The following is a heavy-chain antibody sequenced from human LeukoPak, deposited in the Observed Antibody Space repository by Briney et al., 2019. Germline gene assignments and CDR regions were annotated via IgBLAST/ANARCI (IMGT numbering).Heavy chain of an antibody. D-gene: IGHD6-19*01. CDR2: IKQDGSEK. CDR1: GFTFSSYW. J-gene: IGHJ4*02. CDR3: AKDFGSGWYYFDY. Sequence: PGGSLRLSCAASGFTFSSYWMSWVRQAPGKGLEWVANIKQDGSEKYYVDSVKGRFTISRDNAKNSLYLQMNSLRAEDTAVYYCAKDFGSGWYYFDYWGQGTLVPVSS. V-gene: IGHV3-7*01.